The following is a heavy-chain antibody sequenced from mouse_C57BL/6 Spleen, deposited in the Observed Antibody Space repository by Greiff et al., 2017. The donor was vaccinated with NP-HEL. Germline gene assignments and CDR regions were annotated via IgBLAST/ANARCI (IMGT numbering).Heavy chain of an antibody. CDR2: IDPSDSET. D-gene: IGHD2-2*01. Sequence: VQLQQPGAELVRPGSSVKLSCKASGYTFTSYWMHWVKQRPIQGLEWIGNIDPSDSETHYNQKFKDKATLTVDKSSSTAYMQLRSLTSEDAAVYYCARSGGYDPWFAYWGQGTLVTVSA. J-gene: IGHJ3*01. CDR1: GYTFTSYW. CDR3: ARSGGYDPWFAY. V-gene: IGHV1-52*01.